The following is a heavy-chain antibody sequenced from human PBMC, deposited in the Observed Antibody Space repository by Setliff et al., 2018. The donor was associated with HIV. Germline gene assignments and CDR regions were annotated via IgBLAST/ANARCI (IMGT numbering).Heavy chain of an antibody. CDR1: GGSISSGGYY. D-gene: IGHD5-12*01. J-gene: IGHJ6*02. CDR2: IYYSGST. V-gene: IGHV4-31*03. CDR3: ARDAAESGYDSAYYYYYGMDV. Sequence: PSETLSLTCTVSGGSISSGGYYWSWIRQHPGKGLEWIGYIYYSGSTYYNPSLKSRVTISVDTSKNQFSLKLSSVTAADTAVYYCARDAAESGYDSAYYYYYGMDVWGQGTTVTVSS.